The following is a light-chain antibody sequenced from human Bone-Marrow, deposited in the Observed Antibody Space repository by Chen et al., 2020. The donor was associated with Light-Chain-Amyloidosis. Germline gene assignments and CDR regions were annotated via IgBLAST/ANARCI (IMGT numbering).Light chain of an antibody. J-gene: IGLJ3*02. CDR1: NSDVGGHNY. V-gene: IGLV2-14*01. CDR2: EVN. CDR3: RSYTSSSTWV. Sequence: SVPPPPASVSGPPGQSTTIACTGTNSDVGGHNYVPWYQQYPGKAPKLVISEVNNRPAGVSNRFAGSKSGNTASLTISGLEAEDEADYYCRSYTSSSTWVFGGGTKLAVL.